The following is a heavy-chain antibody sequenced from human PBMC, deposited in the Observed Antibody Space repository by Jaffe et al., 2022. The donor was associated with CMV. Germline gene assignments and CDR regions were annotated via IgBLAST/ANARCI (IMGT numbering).Heavy chain of an antibody. V-gene: IGHV3-48*03. D-gene: IGHD1-26*01. CDR1: GFVFSSYE. J-gene: IGHJ1*01. CDR3: ARDFRDGHKGEPEYFQH. Sequence: EGQLVESGGGLVQPGGSLRLSCKASGFVFSSYEMNWVRLAPGKGLEWISYISISGLSIYYADSVKGRFTVSRDNPKNSLYLQMNSLRVEDTAVYFCARDFRDGHKGEPEYFQHWGQGTPVTVSS. CDR2: ISISGLSI.